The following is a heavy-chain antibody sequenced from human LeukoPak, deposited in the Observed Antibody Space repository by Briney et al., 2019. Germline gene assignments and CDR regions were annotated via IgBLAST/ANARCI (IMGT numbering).Heavy chain of an antibody. CDR2: ISYDGSNK. D-gene: IGHD6-19*01. V-gene: IGHV3-30*18. Sequence: GGSLRHSCAASGFTFSSYAMSRVRQAPGKGLEWVAVISYDGSNKYYADSVKGRFTISRDNSKNTLYLQMNSLRAKDAAVYYCAKDQYSSGWYGDYWGQGTLVTVSS. CDR1: GFTFSSYA. J-gene: IGHJ4*02. CDR3: AKDQYSSGWYGDY.